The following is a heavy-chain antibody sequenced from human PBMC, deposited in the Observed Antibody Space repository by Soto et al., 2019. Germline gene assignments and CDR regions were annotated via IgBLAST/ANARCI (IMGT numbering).Heavy chain of an antibody. V-gene: IGHV4-59*01. CDR3: ARDLGYSSSWQTNWFDP. Sequence: SETLSLTCTVSGGSISSYYWSWIRQPPGKGLEWIGYIYYSGSTNYNPSLKSRVTISVDTSKNQFSLKLSSVTAADTAVYYCARDLGYSSSWQTNWFDPWGQGTLVTVSS. J-gene: IGHJ5*02. CDR1: GGSISSYY. CDR2: IYYSGST. D-gene: IGHD6-13*01.